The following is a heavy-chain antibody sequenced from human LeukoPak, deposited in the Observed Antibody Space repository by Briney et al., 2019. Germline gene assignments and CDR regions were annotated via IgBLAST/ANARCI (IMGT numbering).Heavy chain of an antibody. D-gene: IGHD1-26*01. CDR2: ITTSSAYI. J-gene: IGHJ6*03. V-gene: IGHV3-21*01. Sequence: GGSLRLSCAASGFTFSTYNMNWVRQAPGKGLEWVSAITTSSAYIYYADSVRGRFTISRDNAKNSLYLQMNSLRDDDTAVYYCARDPYSGNLGPTYYYYMDVWGKGTTVTVSS. CDR3: ARDPYSGNLGPTYYYYMDV. CDR1: GFTFSTYN.